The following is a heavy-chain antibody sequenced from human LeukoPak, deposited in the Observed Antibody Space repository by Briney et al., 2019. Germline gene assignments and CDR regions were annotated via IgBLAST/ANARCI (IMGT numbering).Heavy chain of an antibody. D-gene: IGHD1-26*01. Sequence: GGSLRLSCAASGFTFDDYGMSWVRQAPGKGLEWVSGINWNGGSTGYADSVKGRFTISRDNAKNSLYLQMNSLRAEDTALYYCASGVKNEWELPPQYWYFDLWGRGTLVTVSS. J-gene: IGHJ2*01. V-gene: IGHV3-20*04. CDR3: ASGVKNEWELPPQYWYFDL. CDR2: INWNGGST. CDR1: GFTFDDYG.